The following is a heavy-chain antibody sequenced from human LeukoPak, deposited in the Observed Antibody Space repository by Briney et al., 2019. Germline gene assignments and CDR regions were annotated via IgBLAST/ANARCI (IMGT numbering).Heavy chain of an antibody. CDR1: GGSISSYY. V-gene: IGHV4-59*01. J-gene: IGHJ4*02. CDR3: ARVGGIVDY. D-gene: IGHD2-15*01. CDR2: IYYSGST. Sequence: WETLSLTCTVSGGSISSYYWSWIRQPPGKGLEWIGYIYYSGSTNYNPSLKSRVTISVDTSKNQFSLKLSSVTAADTAVYYCARVGGIVDYWGQGTLVTVSS.